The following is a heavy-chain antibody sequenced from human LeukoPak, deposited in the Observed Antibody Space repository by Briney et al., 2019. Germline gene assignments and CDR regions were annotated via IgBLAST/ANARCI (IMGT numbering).Heavy chain of an antibody. CDR3: ATDSPSRGYNSAFDS. D-gene: IGHD5-24*01. CDR1: GGRFSSYD. J-gene: IGHJ4*02. Sequence: SVRVSCKASGGRFSSYDFSWVRQAPGQGLEWMGGIIPIFGTPNDAQRFQGRVTITADESTRTAYMELSSLKSEDTAVYYCATDSPSRGYNSAFDSWGQGTLVTVSS. CDR2: IIPIFGTP. V-gene: IGHV1-69*01.